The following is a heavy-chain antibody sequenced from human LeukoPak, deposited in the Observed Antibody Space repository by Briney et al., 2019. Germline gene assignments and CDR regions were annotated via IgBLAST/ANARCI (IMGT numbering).Heavy chain of an antibody. J-gene: IGHJ4*02. V-gene: IGHV3-23*01. Sequence: GGSLRLSCAASGFIFSNYAMSWVRQAPGKGLEWVSGISGSGGSTYYAGSVKGRFTISRDNSKNTLYLQMNSLRADDTAVYYCTRDRSSVAYWGQGTLVTVSS. CDR1: GFIFSNYA. CDR3: TRDRSSVAY. D-gene: IGHD5-12*01. CDR2: ISGSGGST.